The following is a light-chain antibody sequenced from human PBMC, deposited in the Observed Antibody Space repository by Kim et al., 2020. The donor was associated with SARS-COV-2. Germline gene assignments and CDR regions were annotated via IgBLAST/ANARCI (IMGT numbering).Light chain of an antibody. CDR1: QSINNW. CDR2: DAS. Sequence: ASIGDRVTITCRASQSINNWLACYQQKPGKAPKVLIYDASTLQSGVPSRSSGSKSGTEFTLTISSLQPDDSAVYYCQQYSTYSWTFGRGTKVDIK. CDR3: QQYSTYSWT. V-gene: IGKV1-5*01. J-gene: IGKJ1*01.